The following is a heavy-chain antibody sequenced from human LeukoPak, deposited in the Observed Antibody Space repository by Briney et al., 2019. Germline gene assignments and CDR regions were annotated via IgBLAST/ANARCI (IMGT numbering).Heavy chain of an antibody. V-gene: IGHV3-21*01. Sequence: GGSLRLSCAASGFTFSSYSMNWVRQAPGKGLEWVSSISSSSSYIYYADSVKGRFTISGDNAKNSLYLQMNSLRAEDTAVYYCARDFEYSYGYSDYWGQGTLVTVSS. D-gene: IGHD5-18*01. CDR3: ARDFEYSYGYSDY. J-gene: IGHJ4*02. CDR2: ISSSSSYI. CDR1: GFTFSSYS.